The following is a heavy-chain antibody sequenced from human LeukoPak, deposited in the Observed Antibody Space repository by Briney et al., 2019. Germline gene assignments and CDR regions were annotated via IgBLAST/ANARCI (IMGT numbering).Heavy chain of an antibody. CDR3: ARDGYSGYDSPAY. CDR2: INHSGST. V-gene: IGHV4-34*01. CDR1: GGSFSGYY. J-gene: IGHJ4*02. Sequence: SETLSLTCAVYGGSFSGYYWSWIRQPPGKGLEWIGEINHSGSTNYNPSLKSRVTISVDTSKNQFSLKLSSVTAADTAVYYCARDGYSGYDSPAYWGQGTLVTVSS. D-gene: IGHD5-12*01.